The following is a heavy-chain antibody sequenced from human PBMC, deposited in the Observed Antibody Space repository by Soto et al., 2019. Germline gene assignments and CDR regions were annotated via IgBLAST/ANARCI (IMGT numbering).Heavy chain of an antibody. Sequence: QVQLVESGGGVVQPGTSLRLSCAASGFTFSSYAVHWVRQAPGKGLAWVAVISKDGSNKYYADSVKGRFTISRDNSKNPLYLKRNTLRAQDTAMYYCARGGGYSSSPGDYWGPGTLVTVSS. D-gene: IGHD6-13*01. CDR2: ISKDGSNK. CDR1: GFTFSSYA. V-gene: IGHV3-30-3*01. J-gene: IGHJ4*02. CDR3: ARGGGYSSSPGDY.